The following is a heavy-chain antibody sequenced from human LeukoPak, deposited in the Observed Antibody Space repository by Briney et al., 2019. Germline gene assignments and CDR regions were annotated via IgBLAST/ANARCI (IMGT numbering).Heavy chain of an antibody. CDR1: GFTFSSYG. J-gene: IGHJ4*02. Sequence: PGRSLRLSCAVSGFTFSSYGMYWVRQAPGKGLEWVAVIWYDGSNKYHADSVKGRFTISRDSSKNTLYLQMNSLRAEDTAVYYCARDYCSSTSCFDYWGQGTLVTVSS. CDR2: IWYDGSNK. CDR3: ARDYCSSTSCFDY. D-gene: IGHD2-2*01. V-gene: IGHV3-33*07.